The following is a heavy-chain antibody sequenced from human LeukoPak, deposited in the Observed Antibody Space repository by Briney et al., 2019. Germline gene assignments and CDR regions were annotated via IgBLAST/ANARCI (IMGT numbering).Heavy chain of an antibody. CDR1: GGSISSYY. J-gene: IGHJ4*02. CDR2: IYYSGST. D-gene: IGHD4-23*01. V-gene: IGHV4-59*08. Sequence: PSETLSLTCTVSGGSISSYYWSWIRQPPGKGLEWIGYIYYSGSTYYNPSLKSRVTISVDTSKNQFSLKLSSVTAADTAVYYCARHRNSDFFDYWGQGTLVTVSS. CDR3: ARHRNSDFFDY.